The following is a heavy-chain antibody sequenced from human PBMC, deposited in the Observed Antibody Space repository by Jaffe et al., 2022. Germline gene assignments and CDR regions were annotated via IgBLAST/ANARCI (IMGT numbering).Heavy chain of an antibody. CDR2: IRYDGSNK. J-gene: IGHJ6*03. D-gene: IGHD6-13*01. CDR3: AKVHILEGEYSSSWPEQIDYYYYYMDV. CDR1: GFTFSSYG. Sequence: QVQLVESGGGVVQPGGSLRLSCAASGFTFSSYGMHWVRQAPGKGLEWVAFIRYDGSNKYYADSVKGRFTISRDNSKNTLYLQMNSLRAEDTAVYYCAKVHILEGEYSSSWPEQIDYYYYYMDVWGKGTTVTVSS. V-gene: IGHV3-30*02.